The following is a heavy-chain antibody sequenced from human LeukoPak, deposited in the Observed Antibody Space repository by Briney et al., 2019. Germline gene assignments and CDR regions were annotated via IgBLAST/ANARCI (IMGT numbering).Heavy chain of an antibody. CDR1: GFTFSSYA. CDR2: ISGRGGST. V-gene: IGHV3-23*01. Sequence: GGSLRLSCAANGFTFSSYAMSWVRQAPGKGLEWVSGISGRGGSTYYAVSVKGRFTISRDNSKNTLYLQMNGLRAEDTALYYCAKDVGFLEWLVCFDYWGQGTLVTVSS. D-gene: IGHD3-3*01. CDR3: AKDVGFLEWLVCFDY. J-gene: IGHJ4*02.